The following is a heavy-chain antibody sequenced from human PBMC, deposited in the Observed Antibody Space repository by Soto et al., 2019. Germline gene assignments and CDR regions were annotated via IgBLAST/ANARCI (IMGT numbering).Heavy chain of an antibody. Sequence: EVQLLESGGGLVQPGGSLRLSCAASGFTFSSYAMSWVRQAPGKWLEWVSAISGSGGNTYYAGSVKGRFTISRDNSKHTLYLQMNSLRAEDRAVYYCAKGRSGGYERFDYWGEGPLVTVSA. J-gene: IGHJ4*02. CDR2: ISGSGGNT. V-gene: IGHV3-23*01. D-gene: IGHD6-19*01. CDR3: AKGRSGGYERFDY. CDR1: GFTFSSYA.